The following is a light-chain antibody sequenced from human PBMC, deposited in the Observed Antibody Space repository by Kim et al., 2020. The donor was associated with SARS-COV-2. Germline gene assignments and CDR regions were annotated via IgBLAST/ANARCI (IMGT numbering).Light chain of an antibody. CDR3: QQRSTWPPTWT. J-gene: IGKJ1*01. CDR2: YAS. Sequence: EQPHPPCRASQSRGCDLSCSHPNPGQPPRLLIYYASNRATGIPARFSGSGSGTDFTLTISSLEPEDFAVYYCQQRSTWPPTWTFGQGTKVDIK. V-gene: IGKV3-11*01. CDR1: QSRGCD.